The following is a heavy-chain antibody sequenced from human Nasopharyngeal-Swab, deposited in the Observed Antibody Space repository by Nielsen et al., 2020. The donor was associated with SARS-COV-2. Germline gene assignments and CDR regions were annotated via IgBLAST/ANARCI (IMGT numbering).Heavy chain of an antibody. V-gene: IGHV1-18*01. CDR1: GYTFVNYG. J-gene: IGHJ6*02. CDR3: ALSEPAGYHHGMDV. Sequence: ASVKVSCKASGYTFVNYGISWVRQATGQGLEWMGWISAYNGNTNYAQKLQDRVTMTTDTSTSTVYMELRSLRSDDTAVYYCALSEPAGYHHGMDVWGQGTTVTVSS. CDR2: ISAYNGNT. D-gene: IGHD3-9*01.